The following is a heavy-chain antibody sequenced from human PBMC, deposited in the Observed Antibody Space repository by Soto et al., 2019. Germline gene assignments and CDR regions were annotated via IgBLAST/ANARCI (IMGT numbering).Heavy chain of an antibody. CDR1: GGSISNSCYY. V-gene: IGHV4-39*01. CDR3: ARLNRRYNWNNGLFDS. Sequence: SETLSLTCTVTGGSISNSCYYWGWIRQPPGKGLEWIGSIYYSGSTYYTPSLKSRVAISVDTSRNQFSLKLSSVTAADTAVYYCARLNRRYNWNNGLFDSWGQGTLVTVSS. J-gene: IGHJ4*02. CDR2: IYYSGST. D-gene: IGHD1-1*01.